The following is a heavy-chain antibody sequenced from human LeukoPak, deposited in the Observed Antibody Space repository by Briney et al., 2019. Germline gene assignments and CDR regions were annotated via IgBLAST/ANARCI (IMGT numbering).Heavy chain of an antibody. D-gene: IGHD1-26*01. CDR2: FDPGDDET. J-gene: IGHJ5*01. Sequence: ASVKVSCKVSGYSLSELSTHWVRQAPGQGLEWMGGFDPGDDETIYAQKFQGRVTMTEDTSTDTAYLELSSLRSEYTAVYFCATEKDLLLDSWGQGTPVTVSS. CDR1: GYSLSELS. CDR3: ATEKDLLLDS. V-gene: IGHV1-24*01.